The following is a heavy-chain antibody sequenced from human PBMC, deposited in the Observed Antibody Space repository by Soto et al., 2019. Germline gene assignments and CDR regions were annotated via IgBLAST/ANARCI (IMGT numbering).Heavy chain of an antibody. CDR2: ISYDRSD. CDR1: GFTFSPYY. J-gene: IGHJ4*02. CDR3: AKEVGGGHYDY. D-gene: IGHD3-22*01. Sequence: PGESLKISCAASGFTFSPYYMSWVRQAPGKGLEWVAVISYDRSDYADSVKGRFTISRDNSKNTLYLQMSSLRAEDTAVYYCAKEVGGGHYDYWGQGILVTVSS. V-gene: IGHV3-30*18.